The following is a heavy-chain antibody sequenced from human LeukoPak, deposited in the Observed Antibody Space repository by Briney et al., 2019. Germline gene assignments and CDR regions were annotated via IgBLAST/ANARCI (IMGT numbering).Heavy chain of an antibody. J-gene: IGHJ4*02. CDR3: ARVGGAKYYYGSGSEGY. CDR1: GYTFTSYG. Sequence: GASVKVSCKASGYTFTSYGISWVRQAPGQGLEWMGWINAYNGNTNYAQKLQGRVTMTTDTSTSTAYMELRSLRSDDTAVYYCARVGGAKYYYGSGSEGYWGQGTLVTVSS. V-gene: IGHV1-18*04. CDR2: INAYNGNT. D-gene: IGHD3-10*01.